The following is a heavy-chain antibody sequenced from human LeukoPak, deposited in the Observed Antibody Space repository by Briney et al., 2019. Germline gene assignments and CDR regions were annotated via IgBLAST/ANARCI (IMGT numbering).Heavy chain of an antibody. CDR1: GFTFDDYG. V-gene: IGHV3-20*01. Sequence: GGSLRLSCAASGFTFDDYGMSWVRQAPGKGLEWVSGINWNGGSTGYADSVKGRFTISRDNAKNSPYLQMNSLRAEDTALYHCARETYDKGYYYYYMDVWGKGTTVTISS. CDR2: INWNGGST. J-gene: IGHJ6*03. CDR3: ARETYDKGYYYYYMDV. D-gene: IGHD3-16*01.